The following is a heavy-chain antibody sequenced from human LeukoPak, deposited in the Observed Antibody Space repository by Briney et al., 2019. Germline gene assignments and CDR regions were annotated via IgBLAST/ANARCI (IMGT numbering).Heavy chain of an antibody. D-gene: IGHD6-19*01. CDR3: ARQIGGRLVRGFDF. V-gene: IGHV4-39*01. CDR1: GDSISSTGHY. CDR2: VYFTGSS. J-gene: IGHJ4*02. Sequence: SETLSLTCTVSGDSISSTGHYLGWIRQPPGKGLEWIGSVYFTGSSFYNPSLKSRVTISVDTSKNQFSLNVASVTAADTAAYYCARQIGGRLVRGFDFWGQGSLVTVSS.